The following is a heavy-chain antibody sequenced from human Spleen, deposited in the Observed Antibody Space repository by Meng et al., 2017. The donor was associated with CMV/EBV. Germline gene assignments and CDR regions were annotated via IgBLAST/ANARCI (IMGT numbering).Heavy chain of an antibody. J-gene: IGHJ4*02. D-gene: IGHD3-16*02. CDR1: GFTFSDYY. Sequence: GESLKISCAASGFTFSDYYMSWIRQAPGKGPEWVSYIDSSGNDIQYADSVEGRFTVSRDNTRKSMYLQMNSLRDEDSAVYYCVRDGRAGIRGTYRRFDCWGQGTLVTVSS. CDR2: IDSSGNDI. V-gene: IGHV3-11*04. CDR3: VRDGRAGIRGTYRRFDC.